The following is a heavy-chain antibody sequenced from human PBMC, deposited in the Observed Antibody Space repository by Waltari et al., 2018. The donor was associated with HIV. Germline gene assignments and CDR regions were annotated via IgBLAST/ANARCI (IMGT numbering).Heavy chain of an antibody. V-gene: IGHV3-7*01. CDR3: ATLGGGYSYGALDY. J-gene: IGHJ4*02. Sequence: EVQLVESGGGLVQHGGSLRISGAASGPTFCRACVGGARPAPGKGLEWVANIKQDGSEEYYVDSVKGRFTISRDNAKNSLYLQMNSLRAEDTAVYYCATLGGGYSYGALDYWGQGTLVTVSS. CDR1: GPTFCRAC. CDR2: IKQDGSEE. D-gene: IGHD5-18*01.